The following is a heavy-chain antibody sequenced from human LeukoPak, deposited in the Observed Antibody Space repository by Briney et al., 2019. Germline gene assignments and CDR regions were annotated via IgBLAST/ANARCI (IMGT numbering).Heavy chain of an antibody. CDR3: ARAGGLQGGYYYYYGMDV. D-gene: IGHD2-21*01. Sequence: GASVEVSCKASGGTFSSYAISWVRQAPGQGLEWMGGIIPIFGTANYAQKFQGRVTITADKSTSTAYMELSSLRSEDTAVYYCARAGGLQGGYYYYYGMDVWGKGTTVTVSS. J-gene: IGHJ6*04. CDR2: IIPIFGTA. V-gene: IGHV1-69*06. CDR1: GGTFSSYA.